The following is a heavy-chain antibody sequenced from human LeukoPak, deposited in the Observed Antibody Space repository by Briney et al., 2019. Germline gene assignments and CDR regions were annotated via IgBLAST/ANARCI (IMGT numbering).Heavy chain of an antibody. CDR2: IYYSGST. Sequence: SETLSLTCTVSGGSISSYYWSWIRQPPGKGLEWIGYIYYSGSTNYNPYLKSRVTISVDTSKNQFSLKLSSVTAADTAVYYYASGHYYGSGSYFGWFDPWGQGTLVTVSS. CDR3: ASGHYYGSGSYFGWFDP. CDR1: GGSISSYY. D-gene: IGHD3-10*01. V-gene: IGHV4-59*08. J-gene: IGHJ5*02.